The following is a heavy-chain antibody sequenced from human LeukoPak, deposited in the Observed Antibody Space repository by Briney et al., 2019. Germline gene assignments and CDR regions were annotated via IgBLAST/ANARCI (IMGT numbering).Heavy chain of an antibody. CDR2: IYYSGST. D-gene: IGHD3-3*01. J-gene: IGHJ5*02. CDR1: GGSISSSSYY. V-gene: IGHV4-39*07. CDR3: ARRFGVVFDWFDP. Sequence: SETLSLTCTVSGGSISSSSYYWGWIRQPPGKGLEWIGSIYYSGSTNYNPSLKSRVTISVDTSKNQFSLKLSSVTAADTAVYYCARRFGVVFDWFDPWGQGTLVTVSS.